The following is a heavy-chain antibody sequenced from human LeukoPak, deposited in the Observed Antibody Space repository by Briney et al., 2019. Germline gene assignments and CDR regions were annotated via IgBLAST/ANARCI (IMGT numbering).Heavy chain of an antibody. CDR3: ARHGRYYDILTGYSSAAFDI. J-gene: IGHJ3*02. CDR1: GGSISSYY. CDR2: IYYSGST. V-gene: IGHV4-59*08. Sequence: SETLSLTCTVPGGSISSYYWSWIRQPPGKGLEWIGYIYYSGSTNYNPSLKSRVTISVDTSKNQFSLKLSSVTAADTAVYYCARHGRYYDILTGYSSAAFDIWGQGTMVTVSS. D-gene: IGHD3-9*01.